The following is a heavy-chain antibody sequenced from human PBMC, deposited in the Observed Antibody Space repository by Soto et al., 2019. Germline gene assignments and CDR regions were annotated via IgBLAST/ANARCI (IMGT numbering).Heavy chain of an antibody. D-gene: IGHD3-10*01. V-gene: IGHV4-59*01. CDR2: VYYSGHT. Sequence: QVQLQESGPGLVKPSETLSLSCSVSGGFLSSYFWSWIRQTPGRGLEWIGHVYYSGHTKYNPSLTSRVTFSVDTSKNQFFLTLTSVTAADTATYFCARASQYYGSGPFDFWGQGTLVTVSS. CDR3: ARASQYYGSGPFDF. CDR1: GGFLSSYF. J-gene: IGHJ4*02.